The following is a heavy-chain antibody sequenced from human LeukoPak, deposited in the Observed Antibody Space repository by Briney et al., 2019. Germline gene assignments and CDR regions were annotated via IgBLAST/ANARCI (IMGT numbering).Heavy chain of an antibody. Sequence: SETLSLTCTVSGATISSTSYYWSWIRQAPGKGLEWIGSVYYSAKTYYNPSLKSRVTISVDTSINQFSLKLSSVTAAETAVYYCVSGRGYCSGNRCYVESIGDYWGQGTLVTVSS. D-gene: IGHD2-15*01. J-gene: IGHJ4*02. CDR1: GATISSTSYY. CDR3: VSGRGYCSGNRCYVESIGDY. CDR2: VYYSAKT. V-gene: IGHV4-39*07.